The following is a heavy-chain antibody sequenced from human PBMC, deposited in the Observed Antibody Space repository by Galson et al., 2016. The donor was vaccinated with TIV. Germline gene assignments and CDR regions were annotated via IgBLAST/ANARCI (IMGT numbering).Heavy chain of an antibody. CDR3: ARESDCSSGTCYSRAFDD. J-gene: IGHJ4*02. V-gene: IGHV1-18*04. CDR1: GYTFGNYG. D-gene: IGHD2-2*02. CDR2: ISASNGDT. Sequence: SVKVSCKASGYTFGNYGISWMRKAPGQGLEWVGWISASNGDTNYARKFQGRITMTKDTFTSTVFMELRSLRSEDTAVFYCARESDCSSGTCYSRAFDDWGQGTPVTVSS.